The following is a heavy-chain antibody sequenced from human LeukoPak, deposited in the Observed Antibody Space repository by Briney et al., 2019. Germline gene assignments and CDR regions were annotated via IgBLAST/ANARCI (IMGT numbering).Heavy chain of an antibody. V-gene: IGHV3-53*01. CDR3: PRAAYDILTGYSSNIRGFDY. J-gene: IGHJ4*02. Sequence: GGSLRLSCAASGFIVSTNYITSVRQAPRKGLELVSVSFDGGNTYYADSVKGRFTISRDNSKNKLYLQMNSLRAEDTAVYYWPRAAYDILTGYSSNIRGFDYWGQGTLVTVSS. CDR1: GFIVSTNY. D-gene: IGHD3-9*01. CDR2: SFDGGNT.